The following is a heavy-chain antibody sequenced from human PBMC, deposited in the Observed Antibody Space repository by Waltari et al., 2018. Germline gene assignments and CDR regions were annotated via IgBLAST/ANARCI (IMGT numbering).Heavy chain of an antibody. Sequence: QVQLVQSGAEVKKPGASVKVSCKASGYTFTGYYMHWVRQAPGQGLEWMGWINPNSGGTKYAQKFQGRVTMTRDTSISTAYMDLTSLISDDTAVYYCARDLKQPRDGYYVYFDYWGQGTLVAVSS. CDR3: ARDLKQPRDGYYVYFDY. CDR1: GYTFTGYY. J-gene: IGHJ4*02. V-gene: IGHV1-2*02. D-gene: IGHD3-10*02. CDR2: INPNSGGT.